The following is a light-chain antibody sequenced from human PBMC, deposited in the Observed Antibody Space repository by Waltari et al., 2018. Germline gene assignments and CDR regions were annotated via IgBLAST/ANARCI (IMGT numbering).Light chain of an antibody. CDR2: WAS. CDR1: QTIFSTSDNKYY. V-gene: IGKV4-1*01. CDR3: QQYYSSPT. Sequence: DIVMTQSPASLSVSLGERAPITCWSRQTIFSTSDNKYYLAWYQQKPGQPPKLLIYWASIRESGVPDRFSGSGSGTDFTLTISAVQAEDAAVYYCQQYYSSPTFGGGTKVEIK. J-gene: IGKJ4*01.